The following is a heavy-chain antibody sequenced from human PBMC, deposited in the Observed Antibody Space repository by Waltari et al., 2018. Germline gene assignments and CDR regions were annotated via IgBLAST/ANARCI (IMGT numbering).Heavy chain of an antibody. CDR1: GYTFTDYA. J-gene: IGHJ5*02. D-gene: IGHD2-2*01. V-gene: IGHV7-4-1*02. CDR3: AREVVPPHTIVVNWFDP. Sequence: QVQLAQSGSELKKPGASVKISCKASGYTFTDYAINWVRQAPGQGLELMGWITTNTGNPTDAQGFTGRFVFSLHTSVSTAYLQITSLKTEDSAVYYCAREVVPPHTIVVNWFDPWGQGTLVTVSS. CDR2: ITTNTGNP.